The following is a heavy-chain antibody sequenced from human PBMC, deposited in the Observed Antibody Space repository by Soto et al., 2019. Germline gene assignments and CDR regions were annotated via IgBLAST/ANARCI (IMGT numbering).Heavy chain of an antibody. Sequence: GGSLRLSCAASGFTFSSFAMSWVRQAPGKGLDWVSTISGSGGGTYYADSVKGRFTISRDNSKNTLYLQMNSLRAEDTAVYYCAKLWGFESSSRWQSKYYYAMDVWGQGTTVTVSS. J-gene: IGHJ6*02. V-gene: IGHV3-23*01. CDR1: GFTFSSFA. CDR2: ISGSGGGT. D-gene: IGHD6-6*01. CDR3: AKLWGFESSSRWQSKYYYAMDV.